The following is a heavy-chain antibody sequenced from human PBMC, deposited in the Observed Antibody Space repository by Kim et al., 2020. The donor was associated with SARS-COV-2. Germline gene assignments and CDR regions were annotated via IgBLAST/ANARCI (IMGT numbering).Heavy chain of an antibody. J-gene: IGHJ4*02. D-gene: IGHD2-15*01. V-gene: IGHV5-51*01. CDR3: ARIGDY. Sequence: YPGDAAPRYSPSFQGQVTISADTSISTAYLRGSSLKASDTAMYYCARIGDYWGQGTLVTVSS. CDR2: YPGDAAP.